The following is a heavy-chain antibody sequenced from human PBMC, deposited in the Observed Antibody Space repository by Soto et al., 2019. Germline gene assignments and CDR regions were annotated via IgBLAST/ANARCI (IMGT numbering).Heavy chain of an antibody. D-gene: IGHD6-19*01. J-gene: IGHJ4*02. CDR3: VRDFRGAVAGSEFDH. CDR1: GFSFVSYW. V-gene: IGHV3-74*01. Sequence: EVQLAESGGGLALTGGSLRLSCAASGFSFVSYWMHWVRQVPGEGLAWVSRINGNADNSDYADSVKGRFTIFRDNAMNRLYLQMDSLRADDTGVYYCVRDFRGAVAGSEFDHWGQGTLVTVSS. CDR2: INGNADNS.